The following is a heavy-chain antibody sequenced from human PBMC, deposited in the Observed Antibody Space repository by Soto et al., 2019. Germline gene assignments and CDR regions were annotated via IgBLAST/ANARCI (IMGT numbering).Heavy chain of an antibody. CDR3: ARVGGFGATTIDY. D-gene: IGHD3-10*01. Sequence: QVQLQESGPGLVKPSQTLSLTCTVSGGSISSGDYYWSWIRQPPGKGLEWIGYIYYSGSTYYNPSLKSRVTISVDTSKNQFSLKLSSVTAADTAVYCCARVGGFGATTIDYWGQGTLVTVSS. CDR2: IYYSGST. J-gene: IGHJ4*02. CDR1: GGSISSGDYY. V-gene: IGHV4-30-4*01.